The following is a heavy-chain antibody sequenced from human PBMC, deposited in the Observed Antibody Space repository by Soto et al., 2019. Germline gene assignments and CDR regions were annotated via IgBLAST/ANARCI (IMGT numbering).Heavy chain of an antibody. Sequence: PPETLSLTCTVSGGSISSGDYYWSWIRQPPGKGLEWIGYIYYSGSTYYNPSLKSRVTISVDTSKNQFSLKLSSVTAADTAVYYCARDLMVRGVIWGYYYGMDVWGQGTTVTVSS. CDR2: IYYSGST. CDR1: GGSISSGDYY. D-gene: IGHD3-10*01. V-gene: IGHV4-30-4*01. CDR3: ARDLMVRGVIWGYYYGMDV. J-gene: IGHJ6*02.